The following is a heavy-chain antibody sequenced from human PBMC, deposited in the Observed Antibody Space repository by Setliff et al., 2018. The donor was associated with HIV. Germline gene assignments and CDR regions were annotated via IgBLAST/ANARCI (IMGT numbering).Heavy chain of an antibody. Sequence: PSETLSLTCTVSYGSISGHYWTWIRQPPGKGLEWIGYIHHSGGTQYNPSLMSRLTMSVDSSKNQFSLSLSSVTAADTAVYYCARIPDINSWPFDYWARGTLVTVSS. CDR1: YGSISGHY. J-gene: IGHJ4*02. V-gene: IGHV4-59*11. CDR3: ARIPDINSWPFDY. D-gene: IGHD6-13*01. CDR2: IHHSGGT.